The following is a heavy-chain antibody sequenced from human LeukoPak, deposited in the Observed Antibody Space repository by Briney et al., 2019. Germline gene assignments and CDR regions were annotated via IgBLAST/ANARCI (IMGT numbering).Heavy chain of an antibody. D-gene: IGHD3-3*01. CDR2: INHSGST. Sequence: PSETLSLTCAVYGGSFSGYYWSWLRQPRGKGLEWIGEINHSGSTNYNPSLKSRVTISVDTSKNQFSLKLSSVTAADTAVYYCARAITIFGVVTKGYFDYWGQGTLVTVSS. CDR3: ARAITIFGVVTKGYFDY. CDR1: GGSFSGYY. V-gene: IGHV4-34*01. J-gene: IGHJ4*02.